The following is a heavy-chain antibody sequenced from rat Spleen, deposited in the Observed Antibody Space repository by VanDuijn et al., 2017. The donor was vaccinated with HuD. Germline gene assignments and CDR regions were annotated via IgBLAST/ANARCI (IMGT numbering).Heavy chain of an antibody. V-gene: IGHV5-27*01. Sequence: EVQLVESGGGLVQPGRSLKLSCAASGFTFSNYYMAWVRQAPTKGLEWVAYISTGGGSTYYRDSVKGRFTISRDNAKSTLYLQMDSLRSEDTATYYCTTDRLGADYFDYWGHGVMVTVSS. J-gene: IGHJ2*01. CDR3: TTDRLGADYFDY. D-gene: IGHD5-1*01. CDR1: GFTFSNYY. CDR2: ISTGGGST.